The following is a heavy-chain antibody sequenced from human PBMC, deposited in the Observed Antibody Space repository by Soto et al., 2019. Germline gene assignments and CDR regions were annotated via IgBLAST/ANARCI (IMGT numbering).Heavy chain of an antibody. J-gene: IGHJ5*02. CDR3: VRGGGGGLFDP. Sequence: GGPLRLSCACSGFTFVDSYMSWIRQAPGKGLEWLSYISPGSRYPAYADSVKGRFTISRDNAKRSLYLQMMSLTAEDTAIYYCVRGGGGGLFDPWGQGTMVTVSS. CDR2: ISPGSRYP. V-gene: IGHV3-11*06. D-gene: IGHD2-15*01. CDR1: GFTFVDSY.